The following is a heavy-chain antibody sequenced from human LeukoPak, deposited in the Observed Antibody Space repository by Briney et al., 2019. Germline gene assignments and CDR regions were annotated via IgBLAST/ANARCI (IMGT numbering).Heavy chain of an antibody. Sequence: SETLSLTCTVSGGSISSYYWSWIRQPPGKGLEWIGYMYYSGSTNYNPSLKSRVTISVDTSKNQFSLKLSSVTAADTAVYYCARGQREYSSSSRYFDYWGQGTLVTVSS. D-gene: IGHD6-6*01. CDR3: ARGQREYSSSSRYFDY. CDR2: MYYSGST. V-gene: IGHV4-59*01. CDR1: GGSISSYY. J-gene: IGHJ4*02.